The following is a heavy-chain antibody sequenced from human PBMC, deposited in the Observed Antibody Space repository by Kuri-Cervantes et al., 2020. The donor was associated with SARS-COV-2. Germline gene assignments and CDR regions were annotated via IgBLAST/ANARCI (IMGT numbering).Heavy chain of an antibody. Sequence: GGSLRLSCLASGFRFSTFAMHWVCQAPEKGLEWVSDIKCDGSEKDYINSLKGRLTISRANAKNSHYLQVNSLRPEDMAVFYCVRGRCPPPKGDCSGTSCCIFDCWGQGSLVTVSS. CDR3: VRGRCPPPKGDCSGTSCCIFDC. CDR2: IKCDGSEK. D-gene: IGHD2-2*01. J-gene: IGHJ4*02. CDR1: GFRFSTFA. V-gene: IGHV3-52*01.